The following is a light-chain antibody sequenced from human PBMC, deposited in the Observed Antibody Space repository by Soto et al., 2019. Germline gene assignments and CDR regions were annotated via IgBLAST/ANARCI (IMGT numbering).Light chain of an antibody. J-gene: IGKJ2*01. CDR1: QRISSN. CDR2: GAS. Sequence: EIVMTQSPATLSVSPGERATLYCKASQRISSNLAWYQQKPAQPPRLLIYGASTRATGIPARFSGSGSGTEFTLTISGLQSEDFALYYCQQYNIWPPYTFGQGTKLENK. V-gene: IGKV3-15*01. CDR3: QQYNIWPPYT.